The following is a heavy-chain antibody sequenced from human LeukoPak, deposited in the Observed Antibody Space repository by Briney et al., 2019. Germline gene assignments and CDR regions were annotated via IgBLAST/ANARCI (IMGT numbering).Heavy chain of an antibody. V-gene: IGHV4-38-2*02. J-gene: IGHJ4*02. CDR2: IYHSGST. CDR1: GYSISSGYY. Sequence: SETLSLTCIVSGYSISSGYYWGWIRQPPGKGLEWIGSIYHSGSTYYNPSLKSRVTISLDTSKNQFSLKLRSVTAADTAVYYCARILNFYDTTGPVFDYWGQGTLVTVSS. CDR3: ARILNFYDTTGPVFDY. D-gene: IGHD3-22*01.